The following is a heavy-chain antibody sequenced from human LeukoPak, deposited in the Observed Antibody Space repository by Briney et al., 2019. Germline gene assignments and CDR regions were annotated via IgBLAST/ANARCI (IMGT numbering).Heavy chain of an antibody. Sequence: PSETLSLTCAVYGGSFNGYYWTWLHQPPGKGLEWIGEINHSGSTDYNPSLKSRVAISVDTSKNQFSLKLNSVTAADTAVYYCARGQLRLSNWGQGSLVIVSS. CDR1: GGSFNGYY. CDR2: INHSGST. D-gene: IGHD6-25*01. J-gene: IGHJ4*02. CDR3: ARGQLRLSN. V-gene: IGHV4-34*01.